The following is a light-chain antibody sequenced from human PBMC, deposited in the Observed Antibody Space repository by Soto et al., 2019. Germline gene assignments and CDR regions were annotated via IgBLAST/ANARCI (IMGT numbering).Light chain of an antibody. CDR1: SRDVGGYNY. CDR3: SSYTSSSTYV. V-gene: IGLV2-14*01. Sequence: LTQPAPGSWAPGPAVNIALTWTSRDVGGYNYVSWYQQHPGKAPKLMIYEVSNRPSGVSNRFSGSKSGNTASLTISGLQAEDEADYYCSSYTSSSTYVFGTGTKATVL. J-gene: IGLJ1*01. CDR2: EVS.